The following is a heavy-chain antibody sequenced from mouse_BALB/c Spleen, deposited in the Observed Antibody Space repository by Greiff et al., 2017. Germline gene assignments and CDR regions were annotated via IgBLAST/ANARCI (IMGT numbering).Heavy chain of an antibody. Sequence: VQLKESGPGLVKPSQSLSLTCTVTGYSITSDYAWNWIRQFPGNKLEWMGYISYSGSTSYNPSLKSRISITRDTSKNQFFLQLNSVTTEDTATYYCARSGGYYVDYWGQGTTLTVSS. CDR2: ISYSGST. J-gene: IGHJ2*01. CDR1: GYSITSDYA. V-gene: IGHV3-2*02. D-gene: IGHD1-3*01. CDR3: ARSGGYYVDY.